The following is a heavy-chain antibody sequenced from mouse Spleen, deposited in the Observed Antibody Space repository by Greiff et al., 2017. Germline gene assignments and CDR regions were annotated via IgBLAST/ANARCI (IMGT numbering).Heavy chain of an antibody. CDR1: GYTFTSYW. D-gene: IGHD1-1*01. CDR3: ARDHYGSSYYFDY. V-gene: IGHV1-7*01. CDR2: INPSSGYT. J-gene: IGHJ2*01. Sequence: VQLKQSGAELAKPGASVKLSCKASGYTFTSYWMHWVKQRPGQGLEWIGYINPSSGYTKYNQKFKDKATLTADKSSSTAYMQLSSLTYEDSAVYYCARDHYGSSYYFDYWGQGTTLTVSS.